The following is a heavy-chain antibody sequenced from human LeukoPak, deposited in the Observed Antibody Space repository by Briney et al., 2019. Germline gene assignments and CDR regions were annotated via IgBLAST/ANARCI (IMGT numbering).Heavy chain of an antibody. CDR2: IRYDGSNK. D-gene: IGHD5-12*01. J-gene: IGHJ4*02. V-gene: IGHV3-30*02. CDR3: AKKRGTSGGYGADY. Sequence: GGSLRLSCASSGFTFSTYGLHWVRQAPGKGLEWVAFIRYDGSNKYYADSVKGRFTISRDNSKNKLYLQMNSLRAEDTAVYYCAKKRGTSGGYGADYWGQGTLVTVSS. CDR1: GFTFSTYG.